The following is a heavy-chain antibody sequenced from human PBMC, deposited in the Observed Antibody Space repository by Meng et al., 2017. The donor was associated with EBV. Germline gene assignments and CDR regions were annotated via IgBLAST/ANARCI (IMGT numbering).Heavy chain of an antibody. CDR3: AKGDVYYYDSSGYPNY. D-gene: IGHD3-22*01. J-gene: IGHJ4*02. Sequence: QGRRVGCGGGVVQPGRSWGISGAAFGFTFSSYGMHWVRQAPGKGLEWVAVISYDGSNKYYADSVKGRFTISRDNSKNTLYLQMNSLRAEDTAVYYCAKGDVYYYDSSGYPNYWGQGTLVTVSS. CDR2: ISYDGSNK. V-gene: IGHV3-30*18. CDR1: GFTFSSYG.